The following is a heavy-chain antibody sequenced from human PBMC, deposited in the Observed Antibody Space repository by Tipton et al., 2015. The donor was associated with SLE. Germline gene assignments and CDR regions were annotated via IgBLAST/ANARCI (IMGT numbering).Heavy chain of an antibody. J-gene: IGHJ4*02. CDR3: AKGIAARPFPTRVIDY. CDR2: LSHDRTKE. D-gene: IGHD6-6*01. CDR1: GFTFSIFP. V-gene: IGHV3-30*04. Sequence: SLRLSCAASGFTFSIFPIHRIRQSPGKGLEWVAVLSHDRTKEYYADSVKGRFTVSRDISKNTLFLQMNTLRVEDTAVYYCAKGIAARPFPTRVIDYWGQGTLVTVSS.